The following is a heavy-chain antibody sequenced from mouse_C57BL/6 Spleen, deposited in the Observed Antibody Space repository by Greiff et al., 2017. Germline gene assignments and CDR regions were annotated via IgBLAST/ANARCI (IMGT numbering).Heavy chain of an antibody. CDR1: GYTFTSYG. J-gene: IGHJ2*01. CDR2: IYPRSGNT. CDR3: ARSGITLKYYFDY. D-gene: IGHD1-3*01. Sequence: VQLQPSGAELARPGASVKLSCKASGYTFTSYGISWVKQRTGQGLEWIGEIYPRSGNTYYNAKFKGKATLTADKSSSTAYMELRSLTSEDSAVYFCARSGITLKYYFDYWGQGTTLTVSS. V-gene: IGHV1-81*01.